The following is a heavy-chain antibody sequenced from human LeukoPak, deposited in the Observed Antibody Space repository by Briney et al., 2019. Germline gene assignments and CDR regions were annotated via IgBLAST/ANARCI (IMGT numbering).Heavy chain of an antibody. Sequence: ASVKVSCKASGGTFSSYAISWVRQAPGQGLEWMGWISAYNGNTNYAQKLQGRVTMTTDTSTSTAYMELRSLRSDDTAVYYCARTHSSGWYAWFDPWGQGTLVTVSS. J-gene: IGHJ5*02. CDR2: ISAYNGNT. CDR3: ARTHSSGWYAWFDP. V-gene: IGHV1-18*01. D-gene: IGHD6-19*01. CDR1: GGTFSSYA.